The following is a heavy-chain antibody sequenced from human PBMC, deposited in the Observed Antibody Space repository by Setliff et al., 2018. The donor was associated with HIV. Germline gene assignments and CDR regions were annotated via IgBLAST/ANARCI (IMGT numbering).Heavy chain of an antibody. Sequence: RGGSLRLSCAASGFTFSSYWMHWVRQAPGKGLVWVSHINSDGSSTSYADSVKGRFTISRDNAKNTLYLQMNSLRAEDTAVYYCARKTAYYYGSGTYYKFDYWGQGTLVTVSS. CDR2: INSDGSST. D-gene: IGHD3-10*01. V-gene: IGHV3-74*01. CDR3: ARKTAYYYGSGTYYKFDY. J-gene: IGHJ4*02. CDR1: GFTFSSYW.